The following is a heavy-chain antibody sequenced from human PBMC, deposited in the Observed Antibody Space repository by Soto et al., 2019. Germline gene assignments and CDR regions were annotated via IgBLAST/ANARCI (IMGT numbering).Heavy chain of an antibody. Sequence: SVKVSCKASGYTFTSYGISWVRQAPGQGLEWMGGIIPIFGTANYAQKFQGRVTITADESTSTAYMELSSLRSEDTAVYYCARDDVDTAMPYGMDVWGQGTTVTV. CDR3: ARDDVDTAMPYGMDV. CDR1: GYTFTSYG. D-gene: IGHD5-18*01. V-gene: IGHV1-69*13. J-gene: IGHJ6*02. CDR2: IIPIFGTA.